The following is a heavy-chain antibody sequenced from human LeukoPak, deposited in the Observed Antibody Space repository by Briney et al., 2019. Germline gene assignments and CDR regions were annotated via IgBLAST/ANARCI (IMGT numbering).Heavy chain of an antibody. D-gene: IGHD3-9*01. Sequence: GGSLRLSCAASGFTFSSYAMSWVRQAPGKGLEWVSVISGSGGSTYYADSVKGRFTISRDNSKNTLYLQMNSLRAEDTAVYYCAKGIGNYDILDPDAFDIWGQGTMVTVSS. CDR2: ISGSGGST. J-gene: IGHJ3*02. CDR3: AKGIGNYDILDPDAFDI. V-gene: IGHV3-23*01. CDR1: GFTFSSYA.